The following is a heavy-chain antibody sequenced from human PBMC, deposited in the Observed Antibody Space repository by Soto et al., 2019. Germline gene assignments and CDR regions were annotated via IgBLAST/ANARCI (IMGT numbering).Heavy chain of an antibody. CDR1: GGSVSSDRW. Sequence: QVQLQESGPGLVKPSGTLSLTCAVSGGSVSSDRWWTWVRQSPGKGLEWSGEIHSYESTNYNPSLKSCVTVLVDKFKNQFSVTLTSVTAAETAVYFCAVQWLAGYCAFDPWGQGTLVTVSS. J-gene: IGHJ5*02. CDR2: IHSYEST. D-gene: IGHD6-19*01. V-gene: IGHV4-4*02. CDR3: AVQWLAGYCAFDP.